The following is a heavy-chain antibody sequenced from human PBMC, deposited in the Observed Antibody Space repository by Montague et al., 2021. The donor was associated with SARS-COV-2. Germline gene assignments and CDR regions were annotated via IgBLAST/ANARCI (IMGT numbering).Heavy chain of an antibody. J-gene: IGHJ6*02. V-gene: IGHV4-59*13. D-gene: IGHD1-26*01. CDR3: ARDSLGASYYYYGVDV. CDR2: IYSSGST. Sequence: SETLSLTCTVSGGSISGYYWNWIRQPPGKGLEWIGYIYSSGSTNXNPSLKSRVTMSVDTSKNQLSLNLSSVTAADTAVYYCARDSLGASYYYYGVDVWGQGTTVTVAS. CDR1: GGSISGYY.